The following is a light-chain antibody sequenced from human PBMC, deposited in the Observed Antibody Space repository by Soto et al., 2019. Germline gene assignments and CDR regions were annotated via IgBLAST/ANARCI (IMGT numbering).Light chain of an antibody. Sequence: QSVLTQPPSVSGAPGQRVTISCTGSSSNIGAGYDVHWYQQLPGTAPKLLIYGNSNRPSEVPDRLSGSKSGTSASLAITGLQAEDEADYYCQSYDSSLSGWVFGGGTKVTVL. CDR3: QSYDSSLSGWV. V-gene: IGLV1-40*01. CDR1: SSNIGAGYD. CDR2: GNS. J-gene: IGLJ3*02.